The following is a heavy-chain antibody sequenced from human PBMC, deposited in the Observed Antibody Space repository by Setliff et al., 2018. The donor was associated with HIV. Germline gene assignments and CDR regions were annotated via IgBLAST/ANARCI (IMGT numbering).Heavy chain of an antibody. CDR2: VYSVGST. CDR1: GFTVNNEY. Sequence: GGSLRLSCAASGFTVNNEYMGWIRQTPGKGLEWVSIVYSVGSTYYADSVKGRFTISRDNARDSLHLQLNSLRAEDTAVYYCARAATYYNFWSGYHPHAFDIWGQGTMVTVSS. J-gene: IGHJ3*02. D-gene: IGHD3-3*01. V-gene: IGHV3-66*01. CDR3: ARAATYYNFWSGYHPHAFDI.